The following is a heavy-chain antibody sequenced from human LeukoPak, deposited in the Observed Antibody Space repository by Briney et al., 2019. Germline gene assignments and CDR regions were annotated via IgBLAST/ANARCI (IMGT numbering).Heavy chain of an antibody. CDR3: ARDPPNSGYALDV. J-gene: IGHJ3*01. V-gene: IGHV3-74*01. Sequence: GGSLRLSCAASGFTLSSYWMHWVRQAPGKGLVWVSRIDTDGSSTGYADSVKGRFTISRDNAQNTLNLQMNSLRAEDTAVYYCARDPPNSGYALDVWGQGTVVTVSS. CDR1: GFTLSSYW. D-gene: IGHD7-27*01. CDR2: IDTDGSST.